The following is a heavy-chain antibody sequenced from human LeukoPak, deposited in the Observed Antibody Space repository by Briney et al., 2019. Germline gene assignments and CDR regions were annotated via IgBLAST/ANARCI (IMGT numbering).Heavy chain of an antibody. CDR1: GFTLSSYA. CDR3: AKDYGDHFIGLLYY. J-gene: IGHJ4*02. CDR2: LWGNGVST. D-gene: IGHD4-17*01. Sequence: PGGPVRLSCAASGFTLSSYAMSWARQAPGKALEWVSALWGNGVSTHYEDSVKGRCTISRDNSQNTLYLQKSSLRAEDTVVYYCAKDYGDHFIGLLYYWGQGTLVTVSS. V-gene: IGHV3-23*01.